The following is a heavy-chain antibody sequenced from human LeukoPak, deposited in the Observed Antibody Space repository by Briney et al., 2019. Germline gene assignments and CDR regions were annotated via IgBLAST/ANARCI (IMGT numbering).Heavy chain of an antibody. J-gene: IGHJ4*02. CDR3: AMSPINYYDSSGFDY. CDR1: GYTFTGYY. V-gene: IGHV1-2*02. D-gene: IGHD3-22*01. Sequence: ASVKVSCKASGYTFTGYYVHWVRQAPGQGLEWMGWINPNSGGANYAQKFQGRVTMTRDTSISTAYMELSRLRSDDTAVYYCAMSPINYYDSSGFDYWGQGTLVTVSS. CDR2: INPNSGGA.